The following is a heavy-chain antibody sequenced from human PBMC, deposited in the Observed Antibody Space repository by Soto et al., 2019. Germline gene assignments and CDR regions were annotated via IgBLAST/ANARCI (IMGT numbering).Heavy chain of an antibody. V-gene: IGHV3-74*01. Sequence: WGSLRLSCAASGFTFSRYWMHWVLQAPGKGLVWVSRINSDGSSTTYADSVKGRFTISRDNAKNTLYLQVNSLRDEDTAVYYCVGGYSSSWGMDVWGQGTTVTVSS. CDR1: GFTFSRYW. D-gene: IGHD6-13*01. CDR3: VGGYSSSWGMDV. J-gene: IGHJ6*02. CDR2: INSDGSST.